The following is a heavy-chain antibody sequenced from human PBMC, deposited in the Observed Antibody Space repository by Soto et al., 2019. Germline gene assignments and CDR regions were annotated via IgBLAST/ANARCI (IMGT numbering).Heavy chain of an antibody. V-gene: IGHV3-7*03. J-gene: IGHJ4*02. CDR1: GFTFSSYW. CDR3: AKNKMEGVDYFDY. D-gene: IGHD3-10*01. Sequence: EVQLVESGGGLVQPGGSLRLSCAASGFTFSSYWMSWVRQAPGKGLEWVSNIKQDGSEKFYVDSVKGRFTISRDNAQNSRYLPMNSLRAEDTAVYFCAKNKMEGVDYFDYWGQGTLVTVSS. CDR2: IKQDGSEK.